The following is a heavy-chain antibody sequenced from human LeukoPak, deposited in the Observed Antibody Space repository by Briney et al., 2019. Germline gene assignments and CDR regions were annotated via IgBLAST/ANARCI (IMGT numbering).Heavy chain of an antibody. D-gene: IGHD5-24*01. J-gene: IGHJ4*02. CDR1: GFTFDDYA. CDR3: TRVGYIDEGIDY. V-gene: IGHV3-9*01. Sequence: GGSLRLSCAASGFTFDDYAMHWVRQAPGKGLEWVSGISWNSGSIGYADSVKGRFTISRDNAKNSLYLQMNSLRAEDTAIYYCTRVGYIDEGIDYWGQGTLVTVSS. CDR2: ISWNSGSI.